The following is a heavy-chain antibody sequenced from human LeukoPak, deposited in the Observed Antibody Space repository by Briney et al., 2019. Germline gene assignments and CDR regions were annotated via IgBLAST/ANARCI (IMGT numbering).Heavy chain of an antibody. J-gene: IGHJ6*03. CDR3: ARARLLGYYYYMDV. D-gene: IGHD6-25*01. CDR2: IYYSGST. Sequence: SETLSLTCTVSGGSISSSSYYWGWIRQPPGKGLEWIGSIYYSGSTYYNPSLKSRVTISVDTSKNQFSLKLSSVTAADTAVYYCARARLLGYYYYMDVWGKGTTVTVSS. CDR1: GGSISSSSYY. V-gene: IGHV4-39*07.